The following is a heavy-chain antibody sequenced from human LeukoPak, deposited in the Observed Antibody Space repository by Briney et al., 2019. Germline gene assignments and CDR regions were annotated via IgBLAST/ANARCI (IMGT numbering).Heavy chain of an antibody. Sequence: ASVKVSCKASGYTFTSYDINWVRQTTGQGLEWVGWMNPNSGNTGYAQKVQGRVTITRNTSISTAYMELSSLRSEDTAVYYCARPSSIAARSGYYYMDVWGKGTKVTVSS. CDR3: ARPSSIAARSGYYYMDV. D-gene: IGHD6-6*01. CDR2: MNPNSGNT. V-gene: IGHV1-8*03. J-gene: IGHJ6*03. CDR1: GYTFTSYD.